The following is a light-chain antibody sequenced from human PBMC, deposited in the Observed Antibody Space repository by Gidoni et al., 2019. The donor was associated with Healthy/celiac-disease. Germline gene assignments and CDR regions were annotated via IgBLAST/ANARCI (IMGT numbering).Light chain of an antibody. V-gene: IGKV4-1*01. CDR1: QSVLYIPNNKNY. CDR3: QQYYSTPYT. Sequence: DIVVTQSPYSLAVSLGERATINCKSSQSVLYIPNNKNYLAWYQQKPGQPPKLLLYWAATREAGVTDRFSGSGSGTDFTITISSLQAEDVAVYYCQQYYSTPYTFGQGTKLEIK. CDR2: WAA. J-gene: IGKJ2*01.